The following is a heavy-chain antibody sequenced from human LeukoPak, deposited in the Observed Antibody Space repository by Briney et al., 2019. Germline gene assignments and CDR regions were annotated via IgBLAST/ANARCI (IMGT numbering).Heavy chain of an antibody. Sequence: PSETLSLTCAVSGYSIRSSYYCGWIRQPPGKGLEWIGSIYHSGSTYYNPSLKSRVTISVDTSKNQFSLKLSSVTAADTAVYYCARDLAVASWFDYWGQGTLVSVSS. J-gene: IGHJ4*02. CDR2: IYHSGST. V-gene: IGHV4-38-2*02. CDR3: ARDLAVASWFDY. CDR1: GYSIRSSYY. D-gene: IGHD6-19*01.